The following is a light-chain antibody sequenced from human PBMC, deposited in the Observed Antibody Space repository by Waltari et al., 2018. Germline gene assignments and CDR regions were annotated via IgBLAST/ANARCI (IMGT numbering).Light chain of an antibody. CDR2: EVT. Sequence: QSALTQPASVSGSPGQSITISCTGTNSDLGSYNLVSWYQQHPGRAPKLVIHEVTKRPSGISDRFSASKSGNMASLTISGLQAEDEADYYCSSYASRTSFAIFGGGTKLTVL. CDR3: SSYASRTSFAI. J-gene: IGLJ2*01. V-gene: IGLV2-23*02. CDR1: NSDLGSYNL.